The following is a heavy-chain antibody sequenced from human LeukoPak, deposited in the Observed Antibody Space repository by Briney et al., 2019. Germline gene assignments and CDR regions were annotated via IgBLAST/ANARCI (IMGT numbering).Heavy chain of an antibody. CDR1: GFTFSSYA. Sequence: GGSLSLSCVASGFTFSSYAMNWVRQAPGKGPEWVSSITYNGANSYYADSVKGRFTISRDSSKNTLYLQMNSLRAEDTAVYYCAKESVGYVPVDWGQGTLVIVSS. V-gene: IGHV3-23*01. J-gene: IGHJ4*02. CDR3: AKESVGYVPVD. D-gene: IGHD3-10*02. CDR2: ITYNGANS.